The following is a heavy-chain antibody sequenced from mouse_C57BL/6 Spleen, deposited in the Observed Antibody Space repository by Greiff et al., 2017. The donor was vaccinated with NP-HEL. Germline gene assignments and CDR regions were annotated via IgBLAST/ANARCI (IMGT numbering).Heavy chain of an antibody. J-gene: IGHJ4*01. Sequence: EVMLVESGGGLVQPGGSLKLSCAASGFTFSDYYMYWVRQTPEKRLEWVAYISNGGGSTYYPDTVKGRFTISRDNAKNTLYLQMSRLKSEDTAMYYCARTGTRAMDYWGQGTSVTVSS. V-gene: IGHV5-12*01. CDR1: GFTFSDYY. D-gene: IGHD4-1*01. CDR2: ISNGGGST. CDR3: ARTGTRAMDY.